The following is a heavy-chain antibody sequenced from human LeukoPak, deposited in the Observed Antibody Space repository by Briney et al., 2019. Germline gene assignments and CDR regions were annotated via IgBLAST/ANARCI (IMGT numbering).Heavy chain of an antibody. Sequence: QAGGSLRLSCAASGFSFSSYSMNWVRQAPGKGLEWVSHISSGGSSIYYADSVKGRFTISRDNSKNTLYLQMNSLRAEDTAVYYCARGESFSGEYYYGMDVWGQGTTVTVSS. D-gene: IGHD3-10*01. J-gene: IGHJ6*02. V-gene: IGHV3-48*01. CDR3: ARGESFSGEYYYGMDV. CDR1: GFSFSSYS. CDR2: ISSGGSSI.